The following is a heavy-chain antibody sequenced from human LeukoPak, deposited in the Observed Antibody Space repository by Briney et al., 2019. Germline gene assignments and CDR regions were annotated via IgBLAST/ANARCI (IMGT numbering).Heavy chain of an antibody. CDR2: IWYDGSNK. V-gene: IGHV3-33*01. CDR1: GFTFSSYG. CDR3: ARDPGIVVVTAIRSPDAFDI. J-gene: IGHJ3*02. Sequence: GGSLRLSCAASGFTFSSYGMHWVRQAPGKGLEWVAVIWYDGSNKYYADSVKGRFPISRDNSKNTLYLQMNSLRAEDTAVYYCARDPGIVVVTAIRSPDAFDIWGQGTMVTVSS. D-gene: IGHD2-21*02.